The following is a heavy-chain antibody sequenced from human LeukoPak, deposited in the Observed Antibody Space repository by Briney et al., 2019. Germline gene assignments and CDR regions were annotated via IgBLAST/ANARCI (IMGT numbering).Heavy chain of an antibody. CDR2: IFYSGTT. D-gene: IGHD2-21*02. V-gene: IGHV4-39*01. Sequence: SETLSLTCTVSGGSINNSHYYWGWIRQPPGKGLEWIGTIFYSGTTQHNPSLQSRVTMSVDTSKNQFSLNLWSVTAADAALYYCARHVPSALRVVVVTSDWYFDLWGRGTLVSVSS. J-gene: IGHJ2*01. CDR3: ARHVPSALRVVVVTSDWYFDL. CDR1: GGSINNSHYY.